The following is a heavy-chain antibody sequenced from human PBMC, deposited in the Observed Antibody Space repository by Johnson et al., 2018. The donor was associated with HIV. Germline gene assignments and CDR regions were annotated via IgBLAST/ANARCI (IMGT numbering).Heavy chain of an antibody. D-gene: IGHD1-26*01. J-gene: IGHJ3*02. CDR1: GFTFDDYG. CDR2: LHRDGTT. Sequence: MRLVESGGGVVRPGGSLRLSCAASGFTFDDYGMSWVRQAPGKVLEWVSILHRDGTTYYADSVQGRFTISKDNSKNTLYLQMNSLRAEDTAVYYCARGKYSGSFTSPDAFDIWGQGTMVTVSS. CDR3: ARGKYSGSFTSPDAFDI. V-gene: IGHV3-66*02.